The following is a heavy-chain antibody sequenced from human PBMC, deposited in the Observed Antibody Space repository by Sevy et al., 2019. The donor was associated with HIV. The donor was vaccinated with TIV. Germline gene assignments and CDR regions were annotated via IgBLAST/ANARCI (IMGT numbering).Heavy chain of an antibody. J-gene: IGHJ4*02. Sequence: SETLSLTCTVSGGSISSYYWSWIRQPPGKGLEWIGSIYYSGSTNYNPSLKSRVTISVDTSKNQFSLKLSSVTAADTAVYYCARESGGYSGYDSGGYFDYWGQGTLVTVSS. CDR1: GGSISSYY. D-gene: IGHD5-12*01. V-gene: IGHV4-59*01. CDR2: IYYSGST. CDR3: ARESGGYSGYDSGGYFDY.